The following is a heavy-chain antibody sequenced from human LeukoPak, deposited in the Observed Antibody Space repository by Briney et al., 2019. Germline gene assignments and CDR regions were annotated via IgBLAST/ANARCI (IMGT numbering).Heavy chain of an antibody. CDR1: GYILTSHY. CDR2: INPSGGST. CDR3: ARVVLTGNIPYDC. Sequence: ASVTVSCKASGYILTSHYMHWVRQAPGQGLEWMGVINPSGGSTSYAQKFQGRVTMTRDTSTSTVHMELSSLRSEDTAVYYCARVVLTGNIPYDCWGQGTPVSVSS. V-gene: IGHV1-46*01. J-gene: IGHJ4*02. D-gene: IGHD3-9*01.